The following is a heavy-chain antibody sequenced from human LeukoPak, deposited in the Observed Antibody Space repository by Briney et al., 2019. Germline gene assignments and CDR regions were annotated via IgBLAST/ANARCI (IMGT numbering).Heavy chain of an antibody. CDR2: IYYSGST. D-gene: IGHD5-18*01. CDR1: GGSISIYY. V-gene: IGHV4-59*01. J-gene: IGHJ4*02. CDR3: ARADVDTGMVYYDY. Sequence: SETLSLTCTVSGGSISIYYWSWIRQPAGKGLEWIVYIYYSGSTNYNPSLKSRVTISVDTSKNQFSLKMSSVTAADPAVYYYARADVDTGMVYYDYWGQVTLVTVSS.